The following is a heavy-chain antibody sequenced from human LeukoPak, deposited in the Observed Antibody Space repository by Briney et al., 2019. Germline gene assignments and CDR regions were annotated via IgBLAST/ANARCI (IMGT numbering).Heavy chain of an antibody. CDR1: GVSINNYY. Sequence: PSETLSLTCTVSGVSINNYYWTWIRQPPGKGLEWIGYIYYSGSTNYNPSLKSRVTISVDTSKNQFSLKLSSVTAADTAVYYCARGGWYLDYWGQGTLVTVSS. V-gene: IGHV4-59*01. CDR3: ARGGWYLDY. J-gene: IGHJ4*02. CDR2: IYYSGST. D-gene: IGHD6-19*01.